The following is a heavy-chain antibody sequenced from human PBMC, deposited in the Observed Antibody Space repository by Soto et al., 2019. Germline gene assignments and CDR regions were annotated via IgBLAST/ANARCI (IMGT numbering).Heavy chain of an antibody. V-gene: IGHV5-51*01. CDR1: DSTFTNYW. J-gene: IGHJ4*02. CDR3: ARHLLFDKGWLRFFDY. D-gene: IGHD3-9*01. Sequence: GESLKISCKGSDSTFTNYWIGWARQMSGKGLEWMGIINPGDSDTRYSPSFQGQVTISADKSINTAYLQWSSLKASDTAIYYCARHLLFDKGWLRFFDYWGLGTLVTVSS. CDR2: INPGDSDT.